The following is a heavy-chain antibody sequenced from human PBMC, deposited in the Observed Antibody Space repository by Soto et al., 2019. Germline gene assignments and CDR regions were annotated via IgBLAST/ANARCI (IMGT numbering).Heavy chain of an antibody. CDR3: ARVEYYYDSSGYYSYNWFDP. CDR2: IYYSVST. J-gene: IGHJ5*02. CDR1: GGSISSSSYY. D-gene: IGHD3-22*01. Sequence: SDTLSLTCTVSGGSISSSSYYWGWIRQPPGKRLEWIVSIYYSVSTYYNPSLKSRVTISVDKSKNQFSLKLSSVTAADTAVYYCARVEYYYDSSGYYSYNWFDPWGQGTLVT. V-gene: IGHV4-39*07.